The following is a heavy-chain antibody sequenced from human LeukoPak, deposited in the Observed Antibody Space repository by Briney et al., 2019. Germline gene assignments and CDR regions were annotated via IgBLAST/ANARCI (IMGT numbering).Heavy chain of an antibody. J-gene: IGHJ3*02. CDR2: IYSGGST. CDR3: ASGAVVAVGDALDI. V-gene: IGHV3-53*01. D-gene: IGHD6-19*01. CDR1: GFTVSSNY. Sequence: PGGSLRLSCAASGFTVSSNYMSWVRQAPGKGLEWVSVIYSGGSTYYADSVTGRFTISRDNSKNTLYLQMNSLRAEDTAVYYCASGAVVAVGDALDIWGQGTMVTVSS.